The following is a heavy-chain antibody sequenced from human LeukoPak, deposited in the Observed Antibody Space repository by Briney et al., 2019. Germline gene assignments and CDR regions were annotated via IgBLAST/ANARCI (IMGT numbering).Heavy chain of an antibody. V-gene: IGHV1-2*02. CDR1: GYTFTGYY. Sequence: VASVKVFCKASGYTFTGYYMQWVRQAPGQGLEWMGWINPNSGGTNYAQKFQGRVTMTRDTSISTAYMELSRLRSDDTAVYYCASLMGYDSSGYYYFGYWGQGTLVTVSS. D-gene: IGHD3-22*01. CDR3: ASLMGYDSSGYYYFGY. CDR2: INPNSGGT. J-gene: IGHJ4*02.